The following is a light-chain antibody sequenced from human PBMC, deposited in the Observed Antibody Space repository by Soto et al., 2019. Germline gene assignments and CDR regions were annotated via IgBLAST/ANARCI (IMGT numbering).Light chain of an antibody. CDR1: QSVSSN. CDR3: HEYNNLPPIT. CDR2: GAY. J-gene: IGKJ5*01. Sequence: RVLTQSTATVSGSPGEGATLSCRASQSVSSNLAWYQQKPGQAPRLLIYGAYIRATGIPARFSGSGSGTEFTLTISSLQSEDFAVYYCHEYNNLPPITFGQGTLLEIK. V-gene: IGKV3-15*01.